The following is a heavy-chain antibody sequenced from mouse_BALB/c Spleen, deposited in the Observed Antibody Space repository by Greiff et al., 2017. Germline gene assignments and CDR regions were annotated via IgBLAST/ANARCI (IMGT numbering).Heavy chain of an antibody. D-gene: IGHD2-3*01. Sequence: EVKLMESGGGLVQPGGSRKLSCAASGFTFSSFGMHWVRQAPEKGLEWVAYISSGSSTSYYADTVKGRFTISRDNPKNTLFLQKTSLRSEDTAMYYCARGGEIYDGYYFDYGGQGTTLTVSS. CDR3: ARGGEIYDGYYFDY. V-gene: IGHV5-17*02. CDR2: ISSGSSTS. J-gene: IGHJ2*01. CDR1: GFTFSSFG.